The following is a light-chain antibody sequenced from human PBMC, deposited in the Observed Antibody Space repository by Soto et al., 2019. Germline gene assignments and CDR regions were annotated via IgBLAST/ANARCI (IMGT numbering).Light chain of an antibody. Sequence: EIVLTQSPGTLSLSPGDRATLSCRASQSVRSDYFAWCQQKPGQAPRVIIFGVSTRATAIPDRFSGSGSGTDFTLTISRLEPEDFALYYCQQYGNSPLTFGGGTKVDIK. V-gene: IGKV3-20*01. CDR1: QSVRSDY. J-gene: IGKJ4*01. CDR2: GVS. CDR3: QQYGNSPLT.